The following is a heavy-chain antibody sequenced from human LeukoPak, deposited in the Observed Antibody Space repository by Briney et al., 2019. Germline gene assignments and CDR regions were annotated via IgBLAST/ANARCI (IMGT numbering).Heavy chain of an antibody. CDR1: GGSFSGYY. D-gene: IGHD4-17*01. V-gene: IGHV4-34*01. J-gene: IGHJ6*03. CDR3: ATIFGDYDEAPSVPMDV. CDR2: INHSGST. Sequence: SETLSLTCAVYGGSFSGYYWSWIRQPPGKGLEWIGEINHSGSTNYNPSLKSRVTISVDTSKNQFSLNLPSVTAADTAVYFCATIFGDYDEAPSVPMDVWDKGTTVTVSS.